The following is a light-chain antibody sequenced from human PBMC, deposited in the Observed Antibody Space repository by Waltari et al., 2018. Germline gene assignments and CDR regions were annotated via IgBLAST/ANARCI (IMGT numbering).Light chain of an antibody. CDR3: QQSYSTPRT. V-gene: IGKV1-39*01. CDR1: KSISSY. Sequence: DIQMTQSPSFLSASVGERVTITCRASKSISSYLNWYQQKPGKAPKLLIYAASSLQSGVPSRFSGSGSGTDFTLTISSLQPEDFATYYCQQSYSTPRTFGQGTKVEIK. CDR2: AAS. J-gene: IGKJ1*01.